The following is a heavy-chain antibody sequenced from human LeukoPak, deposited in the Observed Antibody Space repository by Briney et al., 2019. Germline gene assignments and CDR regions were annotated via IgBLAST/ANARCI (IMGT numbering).Heavy chain of an antibody. J-gene: IGHJ4*02. Sequence: PQTPSLSCTVSGGSKGGGDDDWSWIRQHPGKGLEWIGYSYHSGSAYYNPSLKSRVTMSVDTSKTQSSLKLNSVTAADKAVYYCARYGGGASGSYAPYVDSWGQGTLVTVSS. D-gene: IGHD3-10*01. CDR2: SYHSGSA. CDR1: GGSKGGGDDD. V-gene: IGHV4-31*03. CDR3: ARYGGGASGSYAPYVDS.